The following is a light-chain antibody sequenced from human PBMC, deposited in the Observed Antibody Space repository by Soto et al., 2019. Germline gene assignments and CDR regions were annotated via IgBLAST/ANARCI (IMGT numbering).Light chain of an antibody. V-gene: IGLV1-51*01. CDR2: DND. CDR3: ATWDRSLSVGV. Sequence: QAVVTQPPSVSAAPGQKGTISCSGSSPNIGNKYVFWYQQLPGTAPKLLIYDNDKRPSGIPDRFSGSKSGTSATLGITGLQTGDEADYYCATWDRSLSVGVFGGGTKLTVL. J-gene: IGLJ2*01. CDR1: SPNIGNKY.